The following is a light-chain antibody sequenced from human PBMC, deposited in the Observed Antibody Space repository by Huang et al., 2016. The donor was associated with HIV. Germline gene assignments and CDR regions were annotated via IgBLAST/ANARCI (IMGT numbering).Light chain of an antibody. CDR1: QSVSRN. V-gene: IGKV3-15*01. Sequence: EIVLTQSPATRSMSPGQRATLSCRASQSVSRNLAWFQQKPGQAPRLLIYGASTRATDIPARFSGSGSGTEFTLTISSLQSEDFAVYYCQQYNNWPPMYTFGQGTKLEV. J-gene: IGKJ2*01. CDR3: QQYNNWPPMYT. CDR2: GAS.